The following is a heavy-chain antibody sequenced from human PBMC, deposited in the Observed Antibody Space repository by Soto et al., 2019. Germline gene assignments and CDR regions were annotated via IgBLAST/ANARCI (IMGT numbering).Heavy chain of an antibody. Sequence: PGESLKISCKGSGYSFTIYWIGWVLQMPWKGLEWMGIIYPGDSDTRYSPSFQGQVTISADKSISTAYLQWSSLKASDTAMYYCARLAYYDFWSGYSGYYYGMDVWGQGTTVTVSS. V-gene: IGHV5-51*01. J-gene: IGHJ6*02. CDR3: ARLAYYDFWSGYSGYYYGMDV. CDR1: GYSFTIYW. D-gene: IGHD3-3*01. CDR2: IYPGDSDT.